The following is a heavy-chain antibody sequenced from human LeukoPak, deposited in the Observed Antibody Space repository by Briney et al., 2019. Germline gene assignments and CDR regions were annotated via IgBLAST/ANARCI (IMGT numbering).Heavy chain of an antibody. CDR3: ARGEGYSSSPDYFDY. J-gene: IGHJ4*02. CDR2: IYYSGST. V-gene: IGHV4-59*01. Sequence: PSETLSLTCTVSGVSISSYYWSWIRQPPGKGLEWIGYIYYSGSTNYNPSPKSRVTRSVDTYKHHFSLQLSSVTAADTAVYYCARGEGYSSSPDYFDYWGQGTLVTVSS. CDR1: GVSISSYY. D-gene: IGHD6-13*01.